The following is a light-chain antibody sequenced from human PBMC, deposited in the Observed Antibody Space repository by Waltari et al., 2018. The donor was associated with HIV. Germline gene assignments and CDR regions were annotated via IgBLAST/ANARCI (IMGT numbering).Light chain of an antibody. CDR3: QSYDSGLSEGV. CDR1: SSNLGAGYH. J-gene: IGLJ2*01. CDR2: SNT. Sequence: QSVLTQPPSVSGAPGQRVAISCTGSSSNLGAGYHVTWYPHNPGAAPKLLIFSNTNRPSGVPDRFSGSKSGTSASLAITGVQAEDEAVYYCQSYDSGLSEGVFGGGTKLAVL. V-gene: IGLV1-40*01.